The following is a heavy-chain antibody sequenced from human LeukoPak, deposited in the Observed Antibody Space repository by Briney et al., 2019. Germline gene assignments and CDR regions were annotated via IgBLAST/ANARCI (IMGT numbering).Heavy chain of an antibody. J-gene: IGHJ4*02. V-gene: IGHV3-20*04. D-gene: IGHD5/OR15-5a*01. CDR3: ARDPNGLYDFDY. CDR2: INWNGAST. Sequence: GGSLRLSCAASGFTFDDYGMSWVRQAPGKGLEWVSGINWNGASTGYADSVKGRFTISRDNAKNSLYLQMNSLRAEDTAVYYCARDPNGLYDFDYWGRGTLVTVSS. CDR1: GFTFDDYG.